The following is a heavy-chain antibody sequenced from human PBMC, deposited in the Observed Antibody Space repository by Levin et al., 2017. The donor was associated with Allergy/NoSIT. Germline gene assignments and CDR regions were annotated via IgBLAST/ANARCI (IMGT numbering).Heavy chain of an antibody. V-gene: IGHV4-4*02. D-gene: IGHD3-3*01. Sequence: SQTLSLTCAVSGGSISSSNWWSWVRQPPGKGLEWIGEIYHSGSTNYNPSLKSRVTISVDKSKNQFSLKLSSVTAADTAVYYCARDPDSRGNYDFIVTRGGFVGGWGQGTLVTVSS. CDR2: IYHSGST. CDR3: ARDPDSRGNYDFIVTRGGFVGG. J-gene: IGHJ4*02. CDR1: GGSISSSNW.